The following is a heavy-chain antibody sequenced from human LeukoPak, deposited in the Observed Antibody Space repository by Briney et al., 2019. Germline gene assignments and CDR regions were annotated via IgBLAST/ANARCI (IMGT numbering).Heavy chain of an antibody. CDR3: ARGSGYSKGDY. V-gene: IGHV1-2*02. Sequence: GASVTVSCKASGSTFTGYYMHWVRQAPGPGLEWMGWINPNSGGTNYAQKFRGRVTMTRDTSISTAYMELSRLRSDDTAVYYCARGSGYSKGDYWGQGTLVTVSS. D-gene: IGHD4-11*01. CDR2: INPNSGGT. CDR1: GSTFTGYY. J-gene: IGHJ4*02.